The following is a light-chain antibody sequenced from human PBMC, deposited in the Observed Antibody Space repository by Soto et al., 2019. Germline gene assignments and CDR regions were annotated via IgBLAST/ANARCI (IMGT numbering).Light chain of an antibody. V-gene: IGKV1-5*01. CDR2: DAS. J-gene: IGKJ1*01. Sequence: DIQMTQSPSTLSASVGDRVTITCRASRSISSWLAWYQQKPGKAPKLLIYDASSLKSGVPSRFSGSESGTEFTLTISSLQPDDLATYYCQQYDGYSTFGQGTKVDIK. CDR1: RSISSW. CDR3: QQYDGYST.